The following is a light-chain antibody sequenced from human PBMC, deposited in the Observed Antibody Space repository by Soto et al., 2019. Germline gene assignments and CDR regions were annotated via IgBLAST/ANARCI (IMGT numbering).Light chain of an antibody. V-gene: IGKV3-20*01. CDR1: QSVSNNS. J-gene: IGKJ1*01. CDR3: QQYGSSGP. Sequence: EIVLTQSPGTLSLSPGERATLACRASQSVSNNSLDWYQQKPGQAPRLLIYGASNRATGIPGRFSGSGSGTDVTLTISRLEPEDLPVYYFQQYGSSGPFGQGTKVEI. CDR2: GAS.